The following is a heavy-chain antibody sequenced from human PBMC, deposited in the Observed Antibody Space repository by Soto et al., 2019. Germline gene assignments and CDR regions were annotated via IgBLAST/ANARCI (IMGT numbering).Heavy chain of an antibody. V-gene: IGHV3-13*01. CDR2: IGTAGDT. J-gene: IGHJ6*02. D-gene: IGHD5-18*01. CDR3: ARVLGRYSYGYYYYGMDV. CDR1: GFTFSSYD. Sequence: GGSLRLSCAASGFTFSSYDMHWVRQATGKGLEWVSAIGTAGDTYYPGSVKGRFTISRENAKNSLYLQMNSLRAGDTAVYYCARVLGRYSYGYYYYGMDVWGQGTTVTVS.